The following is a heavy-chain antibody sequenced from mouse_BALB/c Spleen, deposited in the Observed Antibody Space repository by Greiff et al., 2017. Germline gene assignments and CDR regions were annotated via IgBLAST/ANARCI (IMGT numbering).Heavy chain of an antibody. CDR2: ISSGGGST. Sequence: EVKLQESGGGLVKPGGSLKLSCAASGFAFSSYDMSWVRQTPEKRLEWVAYISSGGGSTYYPDTVKGRFTISRDNAKNTLYLQMSSLKSEDTAMYYCARRGNWDWFAYWGQGTLVTVSA. CDR1: GFAFSSYD. CDR3: ARRGNWDWFAY. J-gene: IGHJ3*01. V-gene: IGHV5-12-1*01. D-gene: IGHD4-1*01.